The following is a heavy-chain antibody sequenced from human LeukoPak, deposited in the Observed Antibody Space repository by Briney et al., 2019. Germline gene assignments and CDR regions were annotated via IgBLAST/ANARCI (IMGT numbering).Heavy chain of an antibody. CDR2: ILYWGSNK. CDR3: AKVVGYSSGWSKAFDY. J-gene: IGHJ4*02. Sequence: GGSLRLSCAASGFTFSSYGMHWVRQAPGKGLEGGAFILYWGSNKYYADSVKAQFTIYRDNSKNTLYLQMTSLRAEDTAVYYRAKVVGYSSGWSKAFDYWGEGTLVTVSS. V-gene: IGHV3-30*02. CDR1: GFTFSSYG. D-gene: IGHD6-19*01.